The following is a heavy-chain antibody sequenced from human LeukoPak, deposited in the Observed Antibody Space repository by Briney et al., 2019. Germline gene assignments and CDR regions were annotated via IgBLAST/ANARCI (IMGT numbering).Heavy chain of an antibody. D-gene: IGHD3-22*01. CDR1: GITFSSYA. J-gene: IGHJ4*02. CDR2: ISGSGGST. V-gene: IGHV3-23*01. CDR3: AKAADYYDSSGYYPSGTIFDY. Sequence: GGSLRLSCAVSGITFSSYAMSWVRQAPGKGLEWVSAISGSGGSTYYADSVKGRFTISRDNSKNTLYLQMNSLRAEDTAVYYCAKAADYYDSSGYYPSGTIFDYWGQGTLVTVSS.